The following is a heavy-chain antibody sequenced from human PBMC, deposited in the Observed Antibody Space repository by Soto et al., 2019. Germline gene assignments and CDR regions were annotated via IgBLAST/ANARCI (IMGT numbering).Heavy chain of an antibody. Sequence: SQTLSLTCAISGDSVSSNSAAWNWIRQSPSRGLEWLGRTYYRSKWYNDYAVSVKSRITINPDTSKNQFSLQLNSVTPEDTAVYYCARELPPTTYSSGWYSEDWGQGTLVTVSS. CDR1: GDSVSSNSAA. CDR2: TYYRSKWYN. V-gene: IGHV6-1*01. J-gene: IGHJ4*02. CDR3: ARELPPTTYSSGWYSED. D-gene: IGHD6-19*01.